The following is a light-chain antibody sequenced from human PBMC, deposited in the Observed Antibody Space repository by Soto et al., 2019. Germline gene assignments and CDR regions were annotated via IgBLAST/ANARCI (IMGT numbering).Light chain of an antibody. CDR3: QQYGSSLRIT. V-gene: IGKV3-20*01. J-gene: IGKJ5*01. Sequence: EIVLTQSPGTLSLSPGERATLSCRASQSVSSSYLAWYQQKLGQAPRLLIYDASSRATGIPDRFSGSGSGTDFTLTISRLEPEDFAVYYCQQYGSSLRITFGQGTRLEIK. CDR1: QSVSSSY. CDR2: DAS.